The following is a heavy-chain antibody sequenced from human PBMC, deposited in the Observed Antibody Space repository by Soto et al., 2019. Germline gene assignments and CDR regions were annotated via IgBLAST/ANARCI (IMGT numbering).Heavy chain of an antibody. CDR1: GFTFSSYA. J-gene: IGHJ6*02. V-gene: IGHV3-30-3*01. D-gene: IGHD3-3*01. Sequence: PGGSLRLSCAASGFTFSSYAMHWVRQAPGKGLEWVAVISYDGSNKYYADSVKGRFTISRDNSKNTLYLQMNSLRAEDTAVYYCARDGRNYDFWSGSDALGYYYYGMDVWGQGTTVTVSS. CDR2: ISYDGSNK. CDR3: ARDGRNYDFWSGSDALGYYYYGMDV.